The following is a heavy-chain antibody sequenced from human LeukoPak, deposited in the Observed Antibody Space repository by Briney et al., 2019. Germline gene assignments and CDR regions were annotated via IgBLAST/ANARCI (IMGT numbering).Heavy chain of an antibody. J-gene: IGHJ4*02. CDR1: GYTFITYG. CDR2: ISAYNGNT. V-gene: IGHV1-18*01. D-gene: IGHD1-20*01. CDR3: ARGRNNWNDVWDY. Sequence: ASVTLSCKASGYTFITYGISWVRQAPGQGLEWMGWISAYNGNTNYAQKFQDRVTMTADTSTSTAYMDLRSLRSDDTAVYYCARGRNNWNDVWDYWGQGTLVTGSS.